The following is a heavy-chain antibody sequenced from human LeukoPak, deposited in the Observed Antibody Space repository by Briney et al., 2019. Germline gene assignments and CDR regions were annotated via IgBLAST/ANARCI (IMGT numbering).Heavy chain of an antibody. CDR2: INRSGRI. J-gene: IGHJ6*03. D-gene: IGHD3-22*01. Sequence: SETLSLTCAVYGGSFSGYYWTWFRQAPGKGLEWIGEINRSGRISYNPSLNSRLTISVDASKNQFSLNLRSLTAADTAVYYCARGRQEVSMIVVVMTAVSYYLDVWGKGTTVTVS. CDR3: ARGRQEVSMIVVVMTAVSYYLDV. V-gene: IGHV4-34*01. CDR1: GGSFSGYY.